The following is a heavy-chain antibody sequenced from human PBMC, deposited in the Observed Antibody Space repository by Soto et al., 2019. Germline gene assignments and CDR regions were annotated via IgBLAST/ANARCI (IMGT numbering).Heavy chain of an antibody. CDR3: ARGLSFSGGVGFDY. CDR1: GFTFSSYA. D-gene: IGHD6-25*01. Sequence: GGSLRLSCAASGFTFSSYAMHWVRQAPGKGLEWVAVISYDGSNKYYADSVKGRFTISRDNSKNTLYLQMNSLRAEDTAVYYCARGLSFSGGVGFDYWGQGTLVTVSS. J-gene: IGHJ4*02. CDR2: ISYDGSNK. V-gene: IGHV3-30-3*01.